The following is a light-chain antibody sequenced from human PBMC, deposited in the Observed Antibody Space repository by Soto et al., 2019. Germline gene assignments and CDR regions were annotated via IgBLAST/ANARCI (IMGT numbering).Light chain of an antibody. V-gene: IGLV2-11*01. Sequence: QSALTQPRSVSGSPGQSVTISCTGTSSDVGGYNYVSWYQQHPDKAPKLMIYDVSKRPSGVPDRFSGSKSGNTASLTISGLQAEDEADYYCCSYAGSYTHVVFGGGTQLTVL. CDR3: CSYAGSYTHVV. CDR2: DVS. J-gene: IGLJ2*01. CDR1: SSDVGGYNY.